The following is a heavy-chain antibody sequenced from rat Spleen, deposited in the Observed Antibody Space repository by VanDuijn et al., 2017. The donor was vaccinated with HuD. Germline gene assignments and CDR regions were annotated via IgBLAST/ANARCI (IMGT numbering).Heavy chain of an antibody. CDR3: SRRRDPYYFDY. Sequence: EMQLVESGGGLVQPGRSLKLSCAASGFTFSDYYMAWVRQAPTKGLEWVASISPSGGGTWHRDSVKGRFTISRDNTKSTLYMQMDSLRSEETATYYCSRRRDPYYFDYWGQGVMVTVSS. CDR1: GFTFSDYY. V-gene: IGHV5S11*01. D-gene: IGHD4-2*01. CDR2: ISPSGGGT. J-gene: IGHJ2*01.